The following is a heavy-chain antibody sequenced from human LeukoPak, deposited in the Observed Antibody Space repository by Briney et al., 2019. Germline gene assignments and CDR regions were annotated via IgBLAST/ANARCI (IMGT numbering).Heavy chain of an antibody. V-gene: IGHV3-23*03. D-gene: IGHD6-6*01. CDR2: IYSGGST. Sequence: GGSLRLSCAASGFTFSSYAMSWVRQAPGKGLEWVSVIYSGGSTDYADSVKGRFTISRDNSKNTLYLQMNSLRAEDTAVYYCARANNEYNSFLDAYYFDYWGQGTLVTVSS. CDR1: GFTFSSYA. J-gene: IGHJ4*02. CDR3: ARANNEYNSFLDAYYFDY.